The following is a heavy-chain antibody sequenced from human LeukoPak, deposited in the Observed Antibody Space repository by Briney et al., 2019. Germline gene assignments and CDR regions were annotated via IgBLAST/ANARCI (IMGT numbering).Heavy chain of an antibody. Sequence: PGGSLRLSCAASGFAFNKYAMSWVRQAPEKGLEWVSTISGSGGGTYYADSVKGWFTISRDDSKNTLYLQMNSLRAEDTAVYYCARDLDFSVKGIDSWGQGTLVTVSS. CDR2: ISGSGGGT. D-gene: IGHD3-3*01. CDR3: ARDLDFSVKGIDS. J-gene: IGHJ4*02. V-gene: IGHV3-23*01. CDR1: GFAFNKYA.